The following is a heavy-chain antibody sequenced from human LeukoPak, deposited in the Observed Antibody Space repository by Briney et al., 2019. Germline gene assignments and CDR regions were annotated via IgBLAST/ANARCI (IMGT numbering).Heavy chain of an antibody. V-gene: IGHV3-66*01. CDR2: IYSGGST. D-gene: IGHD3-10*01. J-gene: IGHJ4*02. CDR1: GFTVSSNY. Sequence: PGGSLRLSCAASGFTVSSNYMSWVRQAPGKGLEWVSVIYSGGSTYYADSVKGRFTISRDNSKNTLYLQMNSLRAEDTAVYYCARGSITMVRGVISYLDYWGQGTLVTVSS. CDR3: ARGSITMVRGVISYLDY.